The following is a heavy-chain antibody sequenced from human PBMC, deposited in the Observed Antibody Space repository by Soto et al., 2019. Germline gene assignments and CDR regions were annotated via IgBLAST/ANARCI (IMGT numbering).Heavy chain of an antibody. Sequence: SETLSLTCAVYGGSFSGYYWSWIRQPPGKGLEWIGEINHSGSTNYNPSLKSRVTISVDTSKNQFSLKLSSVTAADTAVYYCARPITPPAFDIWGQGTTVTVSS. CDR2: INHSGST. V-gene: IGHV4-34*01. J-gene: IGHJ3*02. CDR3: ARPITPPAFDI. D-gene: IGHD3-16*01. CDR1: GGSFSGYY.